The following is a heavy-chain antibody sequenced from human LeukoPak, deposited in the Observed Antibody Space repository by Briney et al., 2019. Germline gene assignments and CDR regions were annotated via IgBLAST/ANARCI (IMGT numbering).Heavy chain of an antibody. J-gene: IGHJ4*02. CDR2: ISSSRSTI. V-gene: IGHV3-48*04. CDR3: ARDRLEMATNYFDY. D-gene: IGHD5-24*01. Sequence: PGGSLRLSCAASGFIFNSYSMNWVRQAPGKGLEWISYISSSRSTIYYADSVKGRFTISRDNAKNSLYLQMDSLRAEDTAVYYCARDRLEMATNYFDYWGQGTLVTVSS. CDR1: GFIFNSYS.